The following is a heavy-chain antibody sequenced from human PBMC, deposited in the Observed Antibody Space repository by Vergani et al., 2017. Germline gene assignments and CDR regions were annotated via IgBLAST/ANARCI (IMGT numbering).Heavy chain of an antibody. CDR1: GGSISSSNW. D-gene: IGHD6-25*01. V-gene: IGHV4-4*03. J-gene: IGHJ1*01. Sequence: QVQLQESGPGLVKPPGTLSLTCDVSGGSISSSNWWSWVRQPPGKGLEWIGEIYHSGRINYNPSLKSRVTISVDKSKNHFSLKLSSVTAADTAVYYCARDLIENDTYGRSGYWGPGTLVTVSS. CDR3: ARDLIENDTYGRSGY. CDR2: IYHSGRI.